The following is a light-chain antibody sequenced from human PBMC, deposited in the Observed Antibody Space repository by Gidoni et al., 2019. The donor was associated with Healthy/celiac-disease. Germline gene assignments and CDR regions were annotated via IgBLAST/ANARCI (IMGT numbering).Light chain of an antibody. Sequence: SALTHPASVSGSPGQPSTNSCTGPSSDVGGYNYVSWYQQHPGKAPKLMIYGVSNRPSGVSNRFSGSKSGNTASLTISGLQAEDEADYYCTSYTSSSTPYVFGTGTKVTVL. CDR2: GVS. CDR1: SSDVGGYNY. J-gene: IGLJ1*01. CDR3: TSYTSSSTPYV. V-gene: IGLV2-14*01.